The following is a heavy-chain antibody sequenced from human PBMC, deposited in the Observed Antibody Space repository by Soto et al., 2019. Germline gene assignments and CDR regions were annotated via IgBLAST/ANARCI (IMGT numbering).Heavy chain of an antibody. CDR3: ARVYIWGSYRPFDY. Sequence: QVQLQESGPGLVKPSETLSLTCTVSGGSISSYYWSWIRQPPGKGIEWIGYMYYSGSTNYNPSLKSRVIISVDTSKNQFSLNLSSVTAADTAVYYCARVYIWGSYRPFDYWGQGTLVTVSS. V-gene: IGHV4-59*01. J-gene: IGHJ4*02. CDR1: GGSISSYY. CDR2: MYYSGST. D-gene: IGHD3-16*02.